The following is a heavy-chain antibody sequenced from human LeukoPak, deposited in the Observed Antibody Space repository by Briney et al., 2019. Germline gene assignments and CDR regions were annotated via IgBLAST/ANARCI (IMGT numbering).Heavy chain of an antibody. J-gene: IGHJ4*02. D-gene: IGHD3-10*01. CDR1: GYTFTGYY. Sequence: VASVKVSCKASGYTFTGYYMHWVRQAPGQGLEWMGWINPNSGGTNYAQKFQGRVTMTRDTSISTAYMELSRLRSDDTAVYYCAREAAPKARYGSGSYGVHDYWGQGTLVTVSS. CDR3: AREAAPKARYGSGSYGVHDY. V-gene: IGHV1-2*02. CDR2: INPNSGGT.